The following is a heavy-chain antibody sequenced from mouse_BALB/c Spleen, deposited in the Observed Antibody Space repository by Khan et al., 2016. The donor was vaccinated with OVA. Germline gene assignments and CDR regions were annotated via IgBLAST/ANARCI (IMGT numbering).Heavy chain of an antibody. Sequence: QVQLKQSGPGLVAPSQSLSITCTVSGFSLTSYGVNWVRQPPGKGLEWLGVIWGDGGTNYHSALISRLSISKDNSKTQVFLKLNSRQTDDTATYYCVKQNYGTLYAMDYWGQGTAVTVSS. D-gene: IGHD2-1*01. J-gene: IGHJ4*01. CDR3: VKQNYGTLYAMDY. CDR2: IWGDGGT. V-gene: IGHV2-3*01. CDR1: GFSLTSYG.